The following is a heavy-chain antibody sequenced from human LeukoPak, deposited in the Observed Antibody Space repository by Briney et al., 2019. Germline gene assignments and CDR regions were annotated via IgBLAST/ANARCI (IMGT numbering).Heavy chain of an antibody. V-gene: IGHV4-30-2*01. J-gene: IGHJ3*02. D-gene: IGHD3-9*01. CDR2: IYHSGST. CDR3: ARAPEHYDILTGYKGGGAFDI. CDR1: GGSISSGGYP. Sequence: KTSQTLSLTCAVSGGSISSGGYPWSWIRQPPGKGLEWIGYIYHSGSTYYNPSLKSRVTISVDRSKNQFSLKLSSVTAADTAVYYCARAPEHYDILTGYKGGGAFDIWGQGTMVTVSS.